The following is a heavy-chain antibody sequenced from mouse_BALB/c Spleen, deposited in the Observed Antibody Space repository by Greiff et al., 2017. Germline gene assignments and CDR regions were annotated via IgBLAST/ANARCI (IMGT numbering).Heavy chain of an antibody. CDR3: ARNYRYIDY. CDR1: GYAFTNYL. J-gene: IGHJ2*01. CDR2: INPGSGGT. D-gene: IGHD2-14*01. V-gene: IGHV1-54*01. Sequence: VQLQQSGAELVRPGTSVKVSCKASGYAFTNYLIEWVKQRPGQGLEWIGVINPGSGGTNYNEKFKGKATLTADKSSSTAYMQLSSLTSDDSAVYFCARNYRYIDYWGQGTTLTVSS.